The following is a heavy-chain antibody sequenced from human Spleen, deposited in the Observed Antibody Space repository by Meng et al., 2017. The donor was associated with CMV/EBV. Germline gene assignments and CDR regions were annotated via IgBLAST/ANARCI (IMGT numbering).Heavy chain of an antibody. D-gene: IGHD1-26*01. CDR3: ARGIVTGDVDF. V-gene: IGHV3-11*04. J-gene: IGHJ4*02. CDR1: GFTCSEYY. CDR2: ISTSGSTI. Sequence: LSCAGFGFTCSEYYMSWIRQAPGKGLEWVSYISTSGSTIYYADSVKGRFTISRDNAKNSLYLQMNSLRADDTAVYYCARGIVTGDVDFWGQGTLVTVSS.